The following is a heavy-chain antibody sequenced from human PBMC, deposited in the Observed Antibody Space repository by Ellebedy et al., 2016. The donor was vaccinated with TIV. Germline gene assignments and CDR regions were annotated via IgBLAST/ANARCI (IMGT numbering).Heavy chain of an antibody. CDR3: ARDPGSSGWFD. V-gene: IGHV1-46*01. J-gene: IGHJ4*02. D-gene: IGHD6-19*01. Sequence: AASVKVSCKASGYTFTSFYMHWVRQAPGQGLEWMGILNPGGGSTSYAQKFQGRVTMTRDTSTSTVYMDLSSLRSDDTAVYYCARDPGSSGWFDWGQGTLVTVSS. CDR1: GYTFTSFY. CDR2: LNPGGGST.